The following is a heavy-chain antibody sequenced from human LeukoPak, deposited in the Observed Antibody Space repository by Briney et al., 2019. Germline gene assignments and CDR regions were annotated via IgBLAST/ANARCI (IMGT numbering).Heavy chain of an antibody. J-gene: IGHJ4*02. CDR2: ISGSGGST. V-gene: IGHV3-23*01. Sequence: GGSLRLSCAASGFSVSSNYISWVRQAPGKGLEWVSAISGSGGSTYYADSVKGRFTISRDNSKNTLYLQMNSLRAEDTAVYYCANPQNSGSYYIPYWGQGTLVTVSS. D-gene: IGHD3-10*01. CDR1: GFSVSSNY. CDR3: ANPQNSGSYYIPY.